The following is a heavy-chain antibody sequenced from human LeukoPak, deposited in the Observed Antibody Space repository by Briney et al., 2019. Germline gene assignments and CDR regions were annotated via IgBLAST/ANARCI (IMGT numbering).Heavy chain of an antibody. V-gene: IGHV3-21*01. Sequence: GSLRLSCAASGFTFSSYAMSWVRLPPGKGLEWVSCISSRSNYIYYADSVKGRFTISRDNAKNSLYLQMDSLRAEDTAVYYCARDRGRYDSSGYYYEGYFDYWGQGTLVTVSS. CDR1: GFTFSSYA. D-gene: IGHD3-22*01. CDR2: ISSRSNYI. J-gene: IGHJ4*02. CDR3: ARDRGRYDSSGYYYEGYFDY.